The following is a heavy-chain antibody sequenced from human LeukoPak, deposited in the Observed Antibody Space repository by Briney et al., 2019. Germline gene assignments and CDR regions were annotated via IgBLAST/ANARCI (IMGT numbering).Heavy chain of an antibody. D-gene: IGHD4-17*01. CDR2: INSDGSIT. CDR1: GFTFSSYW. Sequence: TGGSLRLSCAASGFTFSSYWMHWVRQAPGKGLVWVSRINSDGSITTYVDSVKGRFTISRDNSKNTLYLQMNSLRADDTAVYYCAKQMSTVTFTPFDYWGQGTLVTVSS. CDR3: AKQMSTVTFTPFDY. J-gene: IGHJ4*02. V-gene: IGHV3-74*01.